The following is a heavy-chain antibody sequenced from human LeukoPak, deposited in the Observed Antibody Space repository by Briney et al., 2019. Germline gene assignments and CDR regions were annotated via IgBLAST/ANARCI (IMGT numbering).Heavy chain of an antibody. CDR2: ISTNGGST. Sequence: GESLRLSCSASGFTFSSYAMHWVRQAPGKGLEYVSGISTNGGSTYYADSVKGRFTISRDNSKNTLYLQMSSLRAEDTAVYYCVKSRYQLLPHDYWGQGTLVTVSS. V-gene: IGHV3-64D*06. D-gene: IGHD2-2*01. J-gene: IGHJ4*02. CDR1: GFTFSSYA. CDR3: VKSRYQLLPHDY.